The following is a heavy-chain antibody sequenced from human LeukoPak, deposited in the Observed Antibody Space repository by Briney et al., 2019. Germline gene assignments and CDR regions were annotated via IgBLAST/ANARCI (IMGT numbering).Heavy chain of an antibody. D-gene: IGHD3-10*01. CDR1: GGSISSYY. Sequence: SETLSLTCTVPGGSISSYYWSWIRQPPGKGLEWIGYTYYSGSTNYNPSLKSRVTISVDTSKNQFSLKLSSVTAADTAVYYCAREYYGSGSYSFDYWGQGTLVTVSS. CDR2: TYYSGST. CDR3: AREYYGSGSYSFDY. J-gene: IGHJ4*02. V-gene: IGHV4-59*01.